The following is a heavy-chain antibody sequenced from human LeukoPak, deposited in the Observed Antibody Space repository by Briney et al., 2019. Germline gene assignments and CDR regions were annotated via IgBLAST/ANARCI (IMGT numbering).Heavy chain of an antibody. CDR1: EFSVGSNY. CDR2: IYSGGST. D-gene: IGHD4-23*01. Sequence: GGSLRLSCVASEFSVGSNYMTWVRQAPGKGLEWVSLIYSGGSTYYADSVKGRFTISRDNSKNTLYLQMNSLRAEDTAVYYCARHRTTVDTFDYWGQGTLVTVSS. CDR3: ARHRTTVDTFDY. V-gene: IGHV3-66*04. J-gene: IGHJ4*02.